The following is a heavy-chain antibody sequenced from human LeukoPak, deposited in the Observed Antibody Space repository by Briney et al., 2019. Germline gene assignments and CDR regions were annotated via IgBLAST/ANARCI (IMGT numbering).Heavy chain of an antibody. Sequence: GGSLRLSCAASGFTFSSYGMHWVRQAPGKGLEWVAVISYDGSNKYYADSVKGRFTISRDNSKNTLYLQMNSLRAEDTAVYYCARGNRDYWGQGTLVTVSS. CDR2: ISYDGSNK. D-gene: IGHD2/OR15-2a*01. CDR1: GFTFSSYG. J-gene: IGHJ4*02. CDR3: ARGNRDY. V-gene: IGHV3-30*03.